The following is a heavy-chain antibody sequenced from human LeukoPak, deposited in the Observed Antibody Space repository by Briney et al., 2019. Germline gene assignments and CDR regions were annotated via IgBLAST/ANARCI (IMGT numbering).Heavy chain of an antibody. CDR1: GYTFTSYG. CDR2: ISAYNGNT. V-gene: IGHV1-18*01. D-gene: IGHD3-16*02. CDR3: ARDFSHARYFDY. Sequence: ASVKVSCKASGYTFTSYGISWVRQAPGQGLEWMGWISAYNGNTNYAQKLQGRVTMTRDTSIGTAYMELSSLKSDDTAVYYCARDFSHARYFDYWGQGSVVTVSS. J-gene: IGHJ4*02.